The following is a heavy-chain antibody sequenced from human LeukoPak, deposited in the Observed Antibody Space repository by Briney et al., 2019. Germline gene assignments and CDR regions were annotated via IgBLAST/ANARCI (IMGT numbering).Heavy chain of an antibody. Sequence: ASVKVSCKAPGYTFTSYDINWVRQATGQGLEWMGWMNPNSGNTGYAQKFQGRVTMTRNTSISTAYMELSSLRSEDTAVYYCARGFPSNYYYYGMDVWGQGTTVTVSS. J-gene: IGHJ6*02. V-gene: IGHV1-8*01. CDR2: MNPNSGNT. CDR1: GYTFTSYD. CDR3: ARGFPSNYYYYGMDV.